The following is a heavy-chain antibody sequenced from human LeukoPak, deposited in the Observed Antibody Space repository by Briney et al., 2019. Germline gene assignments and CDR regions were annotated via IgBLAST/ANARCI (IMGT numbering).Heavy chain of an antibody. CDR2: IKSKAEGGTH. D-gene: IGHD2-2*01. CDR3: ATERVVGAAGAIEDAFDS. V-gene: IGHV3-15*01. J-gene: IGHJ3*02. CDR1: GFTFTNAW. Sequence: GGSLRLSCAASGFTFTNAWMSWVRQAPGKGLEWVGRIKSKAEGGTHNYAAPHRGRLTISRHESKNLLYQQKNSLTREDAYVYYCATERVVGAAGAIEDAFDSWLQGTIVGVCS.